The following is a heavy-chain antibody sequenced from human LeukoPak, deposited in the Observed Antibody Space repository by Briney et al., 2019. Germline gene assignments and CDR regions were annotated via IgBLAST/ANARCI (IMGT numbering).Heavy chain of an antibody. Sequence: GGSLRLSCAASGFTFGDYYMSWIRQAPGKGLEWVSYISSSSSYTNYADSVKGRFTISRDNAKNSLYLQMNSLRAEDTAVYYCARATMVRGVNHFDYWGQGTLVTVSS. CDR1: GFTFGDYY. V-gene: IGHV3-11*06. CDR2: ISSSSSYT. J-gene: IGHJ4*02. D-gene: IGHD3-10*01. CDR3: ARATMVRGVNHFDY.